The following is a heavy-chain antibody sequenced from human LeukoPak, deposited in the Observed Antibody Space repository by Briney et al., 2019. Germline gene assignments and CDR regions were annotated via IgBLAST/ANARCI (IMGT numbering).Heavy chain of an antibody. J-gene: IGHJ4*02. CDR1: GFTFSSYA. Sequence: GSLRLSFAASGFTFSSYALSWVRPAPGKGLGWCSAICGSGGSTYYADSVKGRFTISRDNSKNTLYLQMNSLRAEDTAVYYCAKDLYCSSTSCYTLGYWGQGTLVTVSS. CDR3: AKDLYCSSTSCYTLGY. D-gene: IGHD2-2*02. CDR2: ICGSGGST. V-gene: IGHV3-23*01.